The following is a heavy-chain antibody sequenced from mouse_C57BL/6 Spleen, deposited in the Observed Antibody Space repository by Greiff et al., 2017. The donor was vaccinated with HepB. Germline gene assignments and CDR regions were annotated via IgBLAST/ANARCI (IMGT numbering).Heavy chain of an antibody. D-gene: IGHD4-1*01. CDR2: IYPGSGST. CDR1: GYTFTSYW. J-gene: IGHJ2*01. CDR3: ARTGGKLYYFDY. Sequence: QVQLQQPGAELVKPGASVKMSCKASGYTFTSYWITWVKQRPGQGLEWIGDIYPGSGSTNYNEKFKSKATLTVDTSSSTAYMQLSSLTSEDSAVYCCARTGGKLYYFDYWGQGTTLTVSS. V-gene: IGHV1-55*01.